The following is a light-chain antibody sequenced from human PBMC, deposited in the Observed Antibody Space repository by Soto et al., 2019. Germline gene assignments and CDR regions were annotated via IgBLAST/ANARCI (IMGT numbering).Light chain of an antibody. Sequence: DIQMTQSNSTLPASVGDRVTITCRASQSISNWLAWYQQKPGTAPKVLIYHASNLQSGVPSRFSGSGSGTDFTLTISDVQPEDFALYYCHQRQSWPRTFGQGTKVDIK. V-gene: IGKV1-5*01. J-gene: IGKJ1*01. CDR1: QSISNW. CDR3: HQRQSWPRT. CDR2: HAS.